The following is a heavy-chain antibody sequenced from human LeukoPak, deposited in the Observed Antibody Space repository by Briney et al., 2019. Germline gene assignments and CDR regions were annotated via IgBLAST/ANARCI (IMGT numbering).Heavy chain of an antibody. D-gene: IGHD4-11*01. Sequence: ASVKLSCTVSGFILTELSIHWLRQAPRKGPEWMGSFDRENDETIYSHNFQGRVAMTEDTSADTAYMELTSLRSDDTAVCYCVADHYNNHGNFDFWGQGTLVTVSS. CDR1: GFILTELS. CDR2: FDRENDET. CDR3: VADHYNNHGNFDF. J-gene: IGHJ4*02. V-gene: IGHV1-24*01.